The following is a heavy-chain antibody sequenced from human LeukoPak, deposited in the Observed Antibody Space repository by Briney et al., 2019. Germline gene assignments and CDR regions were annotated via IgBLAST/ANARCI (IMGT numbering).Heavy chain of an antibody. CDR2: IYTSGST. J-gene: IGHJ6*02. Sequence: PSETLSLTCTVSGGSISSYYWSWIRQPAGKGLEWIGRIYTSGSTNYNPSLKSRVTMSVDTSKNQFSLKLSSVTAADTAVYYCARNYDSSGYFGYYYYGMDVWGQGTTVTVSS. CDR3: ARNYDSSGYFGYYYYGMDV. CDR1: GGSISSYY. V-gene: IGHV4-4*07. D-gene: IGHD3-22*01.